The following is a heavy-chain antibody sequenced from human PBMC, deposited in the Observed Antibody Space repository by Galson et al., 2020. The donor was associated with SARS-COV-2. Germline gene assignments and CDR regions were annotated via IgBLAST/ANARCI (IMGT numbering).Heavy chain of an antibody. V-gene: IGHV2-70*01. D-gene: IGHD3-3*01. CDR2: IDWDDDK. CDR3: ARTYYDFWSGYYGSELSVYFDY. Sequence: SGNTLVKHTQTITLTCTFTEFSLSTSGMCMSWIRQPPGKALEWNALIDWDDDKYYSTYLKNRLTITEDTSKNQVVLTMTNMDPVDTATYYCARTYYDFWSGYYGSELSVYFDYWGQGTLVTVSS. CDR1: EFSLSTSGMC. J-gene: IGHJ4*02.